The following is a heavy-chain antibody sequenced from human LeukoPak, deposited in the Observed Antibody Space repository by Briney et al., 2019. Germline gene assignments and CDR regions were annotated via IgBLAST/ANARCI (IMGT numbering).Heavy chain of an antibody. CDR3: SRDRGYYDSGNYPTDH. CDR1: GYTFTGYY. D-gene: IGHD3-10*01. V-gene: IGHV1-2*02. J-gene: IGHJ4*02. Sequence: GASVTVSCKASGYTFTGYYMHWVRQAPGQGLEWMGWINPNSGGTNYAQKFQGRVTMTRDTSINTTYMELSRLTSDDTAVYYCSRDRGYYDSGNYPTDHWGQGTLVTVSS. CDR2: INPNSGGT.